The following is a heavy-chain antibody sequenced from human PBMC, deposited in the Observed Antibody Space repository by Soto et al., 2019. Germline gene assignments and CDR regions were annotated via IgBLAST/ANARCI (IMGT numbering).Heavy chain of an antibody. CDR3: AKSSGWYGGFFDY. J-gene: IGHJ4*02. D-gene: IGHD6-19*01. CDR1: GGSFSSYY. CDR2: IYYTGST. Sequence: QVQLQESGPGLVKPSETLSLTCTVSGGSFSSYYWTWIRQPPGKGLDWIGYIYYTGSTNYNPSLKSRVTMAVDTSKNQFSLTLSSVTAADTAMYYCAKSSGWYGGFFDYWGQGTLVTVSS. V-gene: IGHV4-59*01.